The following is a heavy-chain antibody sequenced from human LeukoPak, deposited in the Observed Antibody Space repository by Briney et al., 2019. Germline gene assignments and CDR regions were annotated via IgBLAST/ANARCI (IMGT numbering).Heavy chain of an antibody. J-gene: IGHJ5*02. CDR2: ISSSGTNI. CDR1: GFTFSSYS. V-gene: IGHV3-48*04. CDR3: ARTAFDWSQVGGNWFDP. Sequence: GGSLRLSCAASGFTFSSYSLNWVRQAPGKGLEWISYISSSGTNIDYAHSVKGRFTISRDNGKNSLYLQMNSLRAEDTAVYYCARTAFDWSQVGGNWFDPWGQGTLVTVSP. D-gene: IGHD3-9*01.